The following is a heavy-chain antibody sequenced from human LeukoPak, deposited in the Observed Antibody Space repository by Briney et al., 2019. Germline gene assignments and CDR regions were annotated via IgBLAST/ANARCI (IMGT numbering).Heavy chain of an antibody. Sequence: ASVKVSCKASGGTLSSYAISWVRQAPGQGLEWMGRIIPIFGIANYAQKFQGRVTITADKSTSTAYMELSSLRSEDTAVYYCASVVVVAATPGYSYGYDYYYGMDVWGQGTTVTVSS. CDR1: GGTLSSYA. CDR3: ASVVVVAATPGYSYGYDYYYGMDV. J-gene: IGHJ6*02. V-gene: IGHV1-69*04. CDR2: IIPIFGIA. D-gene: IGHD2-15*01.